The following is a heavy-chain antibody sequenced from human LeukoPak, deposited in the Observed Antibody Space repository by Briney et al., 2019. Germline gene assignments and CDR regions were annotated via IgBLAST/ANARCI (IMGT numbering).Heavy chain of an antibody. Sequence: ASVKASCKASGYTFTGYYMHWVRQAPGQGLEWMGWINPNSGGTNYAQKFQGRVTMTRDTSISTAYMELSRLRSDDTAVYYCARDRYSSSWYRNWFDPWGQGTLVTVSS. J-gene: IGHJ5*02. CDR2: INPNSGGT. V-gene: IGHV1-2*02. CDR1: GYTFTGYY. D-gene: IGHD6-13*01. CDR3: ARDRYSSSWYRNWFDP.